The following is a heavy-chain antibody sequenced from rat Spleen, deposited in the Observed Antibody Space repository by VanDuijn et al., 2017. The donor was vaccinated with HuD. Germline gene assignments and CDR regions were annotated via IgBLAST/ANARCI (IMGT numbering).Heavy chain of an antibody. V-gene: IGHV5-19*01. CDR2: ISPSGGST. J-gene: IGHJ2*01. Sequence: EVQLVESGGGLVQPGRSLKLSCAASGFTFSNYGMHWIRQAPTKGLEWVASISPSGGSTYYRDSVKGRFTISRDNAKSTLYLQMNSLRSEDTATYYCARHARPLLQFDYWGQGVMVTVSS. CDR3: ARHARPLLQFDY. D-gene: IGHD1-1*01. CDR1: GFTFSNYG.